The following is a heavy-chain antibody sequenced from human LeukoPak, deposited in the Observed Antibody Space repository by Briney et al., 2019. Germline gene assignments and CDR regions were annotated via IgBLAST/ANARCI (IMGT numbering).Heavy chain of an antibody. CDR3: VKESVKTGTYFAYFDY. Sequence: GGSLRLSCAASGFTFSSYTMSWVCQAPGKGLEWVSALSGRGDYSYDADSVKGRFTISRDNSKNTLYLQLNGLRAEDTAVYFCVKESVKTGTYFAYFDYWGQGTLVTVSS. D-gene: IGHD1-26*01. CDR1: GFTFSSYT. J-gene: IGHJ4*02. V-gene: IGHV3-23*01. CDR2: LSGRGDYS.